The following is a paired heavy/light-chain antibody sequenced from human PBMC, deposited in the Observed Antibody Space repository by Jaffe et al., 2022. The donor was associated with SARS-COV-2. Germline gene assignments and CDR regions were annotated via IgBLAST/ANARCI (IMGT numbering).Light chain of an antibody. J-gene: IGKJ1*01. CDR3: QQYGSSSWT. V-gene: IGKV3-20*01. CDR1: QSVSSSY. CDR2: GAS. Sequence: EIVLTQSPGTLSLSPGERATLSCRASQSVSSSYLAWYQQKPGQAPRLLIYGASSRATGIPDRFSGSGSGTDFTLTISRLEPEDFAVYYCQQYGSSSWTFGQGTKVEIK.
Heavy chain of an antibody. CDR2: ISAYNGNT. J-gene: IGHJ6*02. V-gene: IGHV1-18*01. Sequence: QVQLVQSGAEVKKPGASVKVSCKASGYTFTSYGISWVRQAPGQGLEWMGWISAYNGNTNYAQKLQGRVTMTTDTSTSTAYMELRSLRSDDTAVYYCASWTDCSGGSCYFHYYYGMDVWGQGTTVTVSS. D-gene: IGHD2-15*01. CDR1: GYTFTSYG. CDR3: ASWTDCSGGSCYFHYYYGMDV.